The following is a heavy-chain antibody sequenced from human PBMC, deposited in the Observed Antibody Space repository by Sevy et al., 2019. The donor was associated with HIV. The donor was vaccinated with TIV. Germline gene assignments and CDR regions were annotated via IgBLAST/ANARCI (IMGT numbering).Heavy chain of an antibody. Sequence: SETLSLTCAVYSESFRRYYWNWIRQSPEKGLEWIGEINHSGTTNYNPSLKSRVTISVDPSRNQFSLKLNSVTAADTAVYYWASDSGTYTYYFDYWGQRTPVTVSS. J-gene: IGHJ4*02. V-gene: IGHV4-34*01. D-gene: IGHD1-26*01. CDR3: ASDSGTYTYYFDY. CDR1: SESFRRYY. CDR2: INHSGTT.